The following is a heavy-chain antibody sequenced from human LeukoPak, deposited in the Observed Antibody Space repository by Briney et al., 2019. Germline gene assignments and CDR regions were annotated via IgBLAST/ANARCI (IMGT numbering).Heavy chain of an antibody. J-gene: IGHJ4*02. V-gene: IGHV4-59*08. CDR1: GGSISSYY. CDR2: IYYSGST. Sequence: SETLSLTCTVSGGSISSYYWSWIRQPPGKGLEWIGYIYYSGSTNYNPSLKSRVTISVDTSKNQFSLKLSSVTAADSAVYYCAGLEYSSSSGYFDYWGQGTLVTVSS. CDR3: AGLEYSSSSGYFDY. D-gene: IGHD6-6*01.